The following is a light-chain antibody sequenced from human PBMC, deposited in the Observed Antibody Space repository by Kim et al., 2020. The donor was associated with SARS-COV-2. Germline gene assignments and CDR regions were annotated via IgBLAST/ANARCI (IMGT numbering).Light chain of an antibody. CDR2: GAS. CDR1: QSVSTN. V-gene: IGKV3-15*01. Sequence: SPGARATLSCRASQSVSTNLAWYQQKPGQAPRLLIYGASTRAIGIPAKFSGSGSGTEFTLTISSLQSEDFAIYYCQQYDDWPPWTFGQGTKVDIK. CDR3: QQYDDWPPWT. J-gene: IGKJ1*01.